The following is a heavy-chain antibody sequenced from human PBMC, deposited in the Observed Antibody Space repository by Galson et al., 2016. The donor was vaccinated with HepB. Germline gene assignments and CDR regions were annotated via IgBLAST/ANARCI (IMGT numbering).Heavy chain of an antibody. CDR1: GYSFTNHW. CDR3: ARRRAVRGWGLDP. CDR2: IDPGDSNT. J-gene: IGHJ6*02. V-gene: IGHV5-10-1*01. Sequence: QSGAEVKMPGASLRISCKGSGYSFTNHWITWVRQMPGKGLEWMGRIDPGDSNTDYSPSFQGHVTLSVDKSIRVVYLQWSSLKASDTATYYCARRRAVRGWGLDPWGQGTTVTVSS. D-gene: IGHD1-26*01.